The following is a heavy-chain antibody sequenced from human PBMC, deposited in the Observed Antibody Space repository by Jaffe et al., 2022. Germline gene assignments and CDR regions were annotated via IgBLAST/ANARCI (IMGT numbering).Heavy chain of an antibody. CDR1: GYSISSGYY. CDR2: IYHSGST. D-gene: IGHD3-10*01. CDR3: ARDQEGSRRDY. J-gene: IGHJ4*02. V-gene: IGHV4-38-2*02. Sequence: QVQLQESGPGLVKPSETLSLTCAVSGYSISSGYYWGWIRQPPGKGLEWIGSIYHSGSTYYNPSLKSRVTISVDTSKNQFSLKLSSVTAADTAVYYCARDQEGSRRDYWGQGTLVTVSS.